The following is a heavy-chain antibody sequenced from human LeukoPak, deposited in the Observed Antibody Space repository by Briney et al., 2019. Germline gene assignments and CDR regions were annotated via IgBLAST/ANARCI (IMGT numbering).Heavy chain of an antibody. CDR2: ISWNSGSI. CDR1: GFTFDDYA. CDR3: AKLTGVTTGDY. V-gene: IGHV3-9*01. D-gene: IGHD4-11*01. J-gene: IGHJ4*02. Sequence: SLRLSCAASGFTFDDYAMHWVRQAPGKGLEWASGISWNSGSIGYADSVKGRFTISRDNSKNTLYLQMNSLRADDTAVYYCAKLTGVTTGDYWGQGTLVTVSS.